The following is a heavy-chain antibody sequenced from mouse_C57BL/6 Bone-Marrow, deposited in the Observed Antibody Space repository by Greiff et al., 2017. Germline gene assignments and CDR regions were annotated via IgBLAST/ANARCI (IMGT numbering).Heavy chain of an antibody. CDR1: GFSLTSYG. V-gene: IGHV2-2*01. D-gene: IGHD2-2*01. CDR3: ARNQGYGFAY. J-gene: IGHJ3*01. CDR2: IWSGGST. Sequence: QVQLKESGPGLVLPSQSLSITCTVSGFSLTSYGVHWVRQSPGKGLEWLGVIWSGGSTDYNAAFISRLSISKDNSKSQVFFKMNSLQADDTARYYCARNQGYGFAYWGQGTLVTVSA.